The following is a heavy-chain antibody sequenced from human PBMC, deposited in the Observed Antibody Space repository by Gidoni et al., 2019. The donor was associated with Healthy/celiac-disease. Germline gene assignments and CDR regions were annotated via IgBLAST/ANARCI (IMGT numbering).Heavy chain of an antibody. Sequence: QITLKESGPTLVKPTQTLTLTCTFSGFSLSTSGVGVGWIRQPPGKALEWLALIYWDDDKRYSPSLKSRLTITKDTSKNQVVLTMTNMDPVDTATYYCAHISDDILTGYYNHFDYWGQGTLVTVSS. CDR1: GFSLSTSGVG. CDR2: IYWDDDK. CDR3: AHISDDILTGYYNHFDY. D-gene: IGHD3-9*01. J-gene: IGHJ4*02. V-gene: IGHV2-5*02.